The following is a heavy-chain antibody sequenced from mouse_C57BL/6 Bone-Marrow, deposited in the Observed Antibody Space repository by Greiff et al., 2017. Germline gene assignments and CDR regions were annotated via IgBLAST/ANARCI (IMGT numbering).Heavy chain of an antibody. CDR3: SRQVTTVLATKYFDV. CDR1: GFTFSSYT. J-gene: IGHJ1*03. V-gene: IGHV5-9*01. Sequence: EVNVVESGGGLVKPGGSLKLSCAASGFTFSSYTMSWVRQTPEKRLQWVAAISAGGGNTYYPDSVKGRFTISRDNDKNILYLQMSSLRSEDTALYYCSRQVTTVLATKYFDVWGTGTTVTVSS. D-gene: IGHD1-1*01. CDR2: ISAGGGNT.